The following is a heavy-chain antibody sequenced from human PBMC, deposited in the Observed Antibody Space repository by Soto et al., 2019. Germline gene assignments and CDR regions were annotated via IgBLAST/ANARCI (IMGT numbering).Heavy chain of an antibody. CDR3: ARVDCTNGVCYTHSPYYYYYGMDV. D-gene: IGHD2-8*01. V-gene: IGHV3-21*01. CDR2: ISSSSSYI. CDR1: GFTLSSYG. Sequence: GGSLRLSCAASGFTLSSYGMHWVRQAPGKGLEWVSSISSSSSYIYYADSVKGRFTISRDNAKNSLYLQMNSLRAEDTAVYYCARVDCTNGVCYTHSPYYYYYGMDVWGQGTTVTVSS. J-gene: IGHJ6*02.